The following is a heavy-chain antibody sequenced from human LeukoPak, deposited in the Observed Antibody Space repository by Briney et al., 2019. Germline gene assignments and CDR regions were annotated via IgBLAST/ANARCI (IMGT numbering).Heavy chain of an antibody. Sequence: GGSLRLSCAASGLTFSSYAMSWLRQAPGKGREWVSSITSSGAATYYADSVKGRFTISRHNSDNTLYLQMNSLTAEDTAVYDYAKDLPSEYGRNGQYYKLIGDCWAQETVVTVSS. V-gene: IGHV3-23*01. D-gene: IGHD2/OR15-2a*01. J-gene: IGHJ4*02. CDR1: GLTFSSYA. CDR2: ITSSGAAT. CDR3: AKDLPSEYGRNGQYYKLIGDC.